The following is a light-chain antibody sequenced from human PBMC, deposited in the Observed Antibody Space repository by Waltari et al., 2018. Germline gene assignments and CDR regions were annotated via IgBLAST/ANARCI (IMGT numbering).Light chain of an antibody. Sequence: QSVLTQPPSVSGAPGQRVTISCTGSSSNIGAGFDVHWYQQLPGAAPKPLTSATNQRPSGAPARFSGPKSDPSASLAITGLQAEDEADYYCQSYDSSLTDFVFGSGTRVSV. CDR1: SSNIGAGFD. V-gene: IGLV1-40*01. J-gene: IGLJ1*01. CDR3: QSYDSSLTDFV. CDR2: ATN.